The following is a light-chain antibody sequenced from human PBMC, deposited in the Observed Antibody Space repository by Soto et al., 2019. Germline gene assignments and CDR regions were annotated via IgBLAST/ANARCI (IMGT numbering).Light chain of an antibody. CDR3: QQADSFPFT. CDR1: QDISTW. J-gene: IGKJ3*01. Sequence: DIPMTQSPSSVSASVGDRVTITCRASQDISTWLAWYQQKPGKAPNLLIYVASSLQSGVPSRFSGSGSGTKFTLTISSLQPEDSATYYCQQADSFPFTFGPGTTVEI. CDR2: VAS. V-gene: IGKV1-12*01.